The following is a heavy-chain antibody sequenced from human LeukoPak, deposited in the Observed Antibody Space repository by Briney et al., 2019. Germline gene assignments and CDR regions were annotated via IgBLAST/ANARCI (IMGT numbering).Heavy chain of an antibody. D-gene: IGHD4-17*01. Sequence: SGTLSLTCAVSGGSISRNHWWSWVRQPPGKGLEWIGEIYHSGSTNYNSSLKSRVTISVDTSKNQFSLKLSSVTAADTAVYYCARDQREIDYAQFDYWGQGTLVTVSS. J-gene: IGHJ4*02. CDR1: GGSISRNHW. V-gene: IGHV4-4*02. CDR2: IYHSGST. CDR3: ARDQREIDYAQFDY.